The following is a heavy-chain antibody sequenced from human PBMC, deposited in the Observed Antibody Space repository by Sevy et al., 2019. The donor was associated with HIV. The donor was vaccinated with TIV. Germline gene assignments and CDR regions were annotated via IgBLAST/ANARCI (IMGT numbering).Heavy chain of an antibody. Sequence: GGSLRLSCTASGFVFSSYAMHWVRQAPGNGLEWVAFIAYDGSNKNYADSVKGRFTLSRDNSKNTLYLQMNSLGAEDTAVYYCARPRFLEWLSSAAFDIWGQGTMVTVSS. CDR2: IAYDGSNK. D-gene: IGHD3-3*01. V-gene: IGHV3-30*04. CDR1: GFVFSSYA. J-gene: IGHJ3*02. CDR3: ARPRFLEWLSSAAFDI.